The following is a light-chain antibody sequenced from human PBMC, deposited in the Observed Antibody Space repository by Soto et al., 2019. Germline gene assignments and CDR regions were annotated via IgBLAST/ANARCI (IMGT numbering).Light chain of an antibody. CDR1: QGVSSY. CDR3: QQRSNWIT. J-gene: IGKJ5*01. Sequence: EIVLTQSPATLSFSPGERATLSCRAIQGVSSYLAWYQQKPGQAPRLLIYDASNRATGIPARFSGSGSGTDFTLTISSLEPEDFAVYYCQQRSNWITFGQGTRLEIK. CDR2: DAS. V-gene: IGKV3-11*01.